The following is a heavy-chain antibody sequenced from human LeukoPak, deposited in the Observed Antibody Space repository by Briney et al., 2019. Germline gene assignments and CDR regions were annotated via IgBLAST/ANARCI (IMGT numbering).Heavy chain of an antibody. CDR3: ARSPPPTIVVVLAPMDV. V-gene: IGHV3-64*01. CDR2: ISSNGGST. J-gene: IGHJ6*02. D-gene: IGHD2-2*01. Sequence: GGSLRLSCAASGFTFSSYAMHWVRQAPGKGLEYVSAISSNGGSTYYANSVKGRFTISRDNSKNTLYLQMGSLRAEDMAVYYFARSPPPTIVVVLAPMDVWGQGTTVTVSS. CDR1: GFTFSSYA.